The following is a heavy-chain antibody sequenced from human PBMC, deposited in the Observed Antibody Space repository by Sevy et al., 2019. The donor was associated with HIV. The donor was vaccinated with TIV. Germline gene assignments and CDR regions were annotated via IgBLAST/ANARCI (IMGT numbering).Heavy chain of an antibody. CDR2: IKREGREK. CDR1: GFSFSNYW. Sequence: GGSLRLSCAASGFSFSNYWMSWVRQAPGKGLEWVANIKREGREKYNVASLKGRLTISRDNAKTSLFLQMNSLRGEDTAVYYCARDCSSASCLWGMDVWGQGTTVTVSS. J-gene: IGHJ6*02. V-gene: IGHV3-7*03. CDR3: ARDCSSASCLWGMDV. D-gene: IGHD2-2*01.